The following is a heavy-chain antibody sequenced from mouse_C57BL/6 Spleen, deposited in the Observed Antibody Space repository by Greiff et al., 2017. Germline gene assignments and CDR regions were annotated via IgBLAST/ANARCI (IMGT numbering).Heavy chain of an antibody. V-gene: IGHV1-4*01. Sequence: VQLQESGAELARPGASVKLSCKASGYTFTSYTMHWVNQRPGQGLEWIGYIDPSSGYTKYNQKFKDKATLTADKSSSTAYMQLSSLTSEDSAVYYCTRRDYVDYWGQGTTLTVSS. CDR2: IDPSSGYT. CDR3: TRRDYVDY. CDR1: GYTFTSYT. J-gene: IGHJ2*01.